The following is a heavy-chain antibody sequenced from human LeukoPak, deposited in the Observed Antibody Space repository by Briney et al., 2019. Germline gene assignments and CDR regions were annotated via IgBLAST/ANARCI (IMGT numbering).Heavy chain of an antibody. V-gene: IGHV3-30*02. CDR3: AKDQRYCSSTSCNTGYFDY. D-gene: IGHD2-2*02. CDR2: IRHDGSNI. J-gene: IGHJ4*02. Sequence: PGGSLRLSCAASGFTFSNYAMHWVRQAPGKGLEWVAFIRHDGSNIYYADSVKGRFTISRDNSKNTLYLQMNSLRAEDTAVYYCAKDQRYCSSTSCNTGYFDYWGQGTLVTVSS. CDR1: GFTFSNYA.